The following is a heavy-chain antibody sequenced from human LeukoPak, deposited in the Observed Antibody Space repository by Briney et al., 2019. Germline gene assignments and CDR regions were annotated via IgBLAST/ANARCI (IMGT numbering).Heavy chain of an antibody. CDR1: GFTFSSFG. D-gene: IGHD6-19*01. V-gene: IGHV3-30*18. CDR3: AKDSAVALDY. J-gene: IGHJ4*02. Sequence: GGSLRLSFAASGFTFSSFGMHGARRAPGKGLEWVAVISHDGSNKYYADSVKGRFTIPRDNSKNTLYLQMNSLRAEDTAVYYCAKDSAVALDYWGQGTLVTVSS. CDR2: ISHDGSNK.